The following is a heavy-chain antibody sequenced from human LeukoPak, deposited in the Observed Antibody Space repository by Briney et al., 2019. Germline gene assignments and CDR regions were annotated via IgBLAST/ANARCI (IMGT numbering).Heavy chain of an antibody. J-gene: IGHJ4*02. CDR1: GFTFGDYD. CDR3: ASDEGNYFDY. V-gene: IGHV3-21*01. CDR2: ISRNSTYI. Sequence: KSGGSLRLSCAASGFTFGDYDMHWVRQAPGKGLEWVASISRNSTYIHYADSVKGRFTISRDNARNSLFLQMNSLRAEDTAIYYCASDEGNYFDYWGQGTLVTVSS.